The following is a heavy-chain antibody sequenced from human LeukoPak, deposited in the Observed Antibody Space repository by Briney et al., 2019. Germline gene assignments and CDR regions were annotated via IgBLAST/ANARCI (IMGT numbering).Heavy chain of an antibody. Sequence: GGSLXLSCAASGFMFSSYWMSWVRQAPGKGLEWVADIKEDGSEKSYVDSVKGRFTISRDNAKNSLYLQMNTLRAEDTGVYYXXXDGTPNYSSGWVYMDVWGKGTTVTISS. CDR2: IKEDGSEK. J-gene: IGHJ6*03. V-gene: IGHV3-7*01. CDR1: GFMFSSYW. D-gene: IGHD6-25*01. CDR3: XXDGTPNYSSGWVYMDV.